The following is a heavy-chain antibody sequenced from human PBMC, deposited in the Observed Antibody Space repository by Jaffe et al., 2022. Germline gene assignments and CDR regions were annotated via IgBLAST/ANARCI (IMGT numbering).Heavy chain of an antibody. CDR3: ARNGLVVTTTSHYYYKDV. Sequence: QVQLVQSGAEVKKPGASVKVSCKASGYTFINYYMHWVRQAPGQGLEWMGIINPSGGGTTYAQKFQGRVTMTRDTSTSTVYMELSSLRSEDTAVYYCARNGLVVTTTSHYYYKDVWGKGTTVTVSS. CDR1: GYTFINYY. D-gene: IGHD2-15*01. CDR2: INPSGGGT. V-gene: IGHV1-46*01. J-gene: IGHJ6*03.